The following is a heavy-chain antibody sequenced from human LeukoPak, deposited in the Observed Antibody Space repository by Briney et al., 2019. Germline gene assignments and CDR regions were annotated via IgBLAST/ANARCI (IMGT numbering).Heavy chain of an antibody. J-gene: IGHJ4*02. CDR2: ISGSGGST. CDR3: ARDRITGTTVLSGDY. CDR1: GFTFSSYA. D-gene: IGHD1-7*01. Sequence: PGGSLRLSCAASGFTFSSYAMSWVRQAPGKGLEWVSAISGSGGSTYYADSVKGRFTISRDNSKNTLYLQMNSLRAEDTAVYYCARDRITGTTVLSGDYWGQGTLVTVSS. V-gene: IGHV3-23*01.